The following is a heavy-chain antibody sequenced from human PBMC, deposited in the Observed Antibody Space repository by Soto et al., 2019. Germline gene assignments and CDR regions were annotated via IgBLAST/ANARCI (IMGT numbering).Heavy chain of an antibody. J-gene: IGHJ4*02. CDR3: ARDKKYSKTGTTTTENFDY. Sequence: ASVKVSCKASGYTFTSYGISWVRQAPGQGLEWMGWISAYNGNTNYAQKLQGRVTMTTDTSTSTAYMELRSLRSDDTAVYYCARDKKYSKTGTTTTENFDYWGQGTLVTVSS. D-gene: IGHD1-7*01. CDR1: GYTFTSYG. V-gene: IGHV1-18*01. CDR2: ISAYNGNT.